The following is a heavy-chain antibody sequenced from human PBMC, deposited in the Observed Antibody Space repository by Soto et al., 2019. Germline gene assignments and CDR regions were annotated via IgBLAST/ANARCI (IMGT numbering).Heavy chain of an antibody. V-gene: IGHV4-59*05. CDR3: ASSWIQLWYNWFDP. CDR1: GGSINTFY. Sequence: SETLSLTXTVSGGSINTFYWSWVRQPAGKGLEWIGRIFSSGSTYYNPSLKSRVTISVDTSKNQFSLKLSSVTAADTAVYYCASSWIQLWYNWFDPWGQGTLVTVSS. D-gene: IGHD5-18*01. J-gene: IGHJ5*02. CDR2: IFSSGST.